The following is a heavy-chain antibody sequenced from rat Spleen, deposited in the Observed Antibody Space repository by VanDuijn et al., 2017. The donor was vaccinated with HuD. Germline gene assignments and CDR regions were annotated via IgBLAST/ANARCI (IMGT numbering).Heavy chain of an antibody. J-gene: IGHJ2*01. V-gene: IGHV5-7*01. CDR3: VRRGLRRVLDY. CDR2: IGYDGSGT. Sequence: EVQLVESGGDFVQPGRSLKLSCAASGFTFSDYNMAWVRQAPKRGLEWVAGIGYDGSGTYYRDSVKGRFTISRDNAKSTLYLQMDSLRSEDTATYYCVRRGLRRVLDYWGQGVMVTVSS. CDR1: GFTFSDYN. D-gene: IGHD1-11*01.